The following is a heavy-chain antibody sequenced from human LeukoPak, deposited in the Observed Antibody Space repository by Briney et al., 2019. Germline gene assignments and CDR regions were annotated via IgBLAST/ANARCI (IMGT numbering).Heavy chain of an antibody. CDR2: VYYSGST. CDR3: ARMGIAAGGSSGRWFDP. D-gene: IGHD6-13*01. V-gene: IGHV4-59*13. J-gene: IGHJ5*02. CDR1: GGAISGYS. Sequence: SETLSLTCTLSGGAISGYSGSWIRQPPGKGLEWIGYVYYSGSTNYSPSLKSRVTISVDTSKNQVSLKLSSVTAADTAVYYCARMGIAAGGSSGRWFDPWGQGTLVTVSS.